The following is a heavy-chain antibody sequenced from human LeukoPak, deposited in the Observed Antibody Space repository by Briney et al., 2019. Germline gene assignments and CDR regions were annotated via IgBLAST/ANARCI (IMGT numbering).Heavy chain of an antibody. CDR3: ARIYDSSGYYGY. Sequence: EASVKVSCKASGYTFTSYYLHWVRQAPGQGLEWMGIINPSGASGGSTNYAQKFQGRITMTRDTSTSTVYMKLSSLRSEDTAVYYCARIYDSSGYYGYWGQGTLVTVSS. CDR1: GYTFTSYY. CDR2: INPSGASGGST. D-gene: IGHD3-22*01. V-gene: IGHV1-46*01. J-gene: IGHJ4*02.